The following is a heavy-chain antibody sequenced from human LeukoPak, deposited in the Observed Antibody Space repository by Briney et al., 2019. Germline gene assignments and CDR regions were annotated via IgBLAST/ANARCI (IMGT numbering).Heavy chain of an antibody. Sequence: GGSLRLSCAASGFTFSSYAMHWVRQAPGKGLEWVAVISYDGNNKYYADSVKGRFTISRDNSKNTLYLQMNSLRTEDTAVYYCARQPCSSWFVDYWGQGTLVTVSS. J-gene: IGHJ4*02. V-gene: IGHV3-30-3*01. CDR3: ARQPCSSWFVDY. D-gene: IGHD6-13*01. CDR1: GFTFSSYA. CDR2: ISYDGNNK.